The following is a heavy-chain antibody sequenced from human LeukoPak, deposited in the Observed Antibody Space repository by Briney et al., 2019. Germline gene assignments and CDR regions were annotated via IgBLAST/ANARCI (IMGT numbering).Heavy chain of an antibody. Sequence: GGSLRLSXAASGFTFSSFKMNWVCQAPGKGLEWVSYISSTGTTIDYADSVKGRFTISRDNAKNSLYLQMNSLRAEDTAVYFSARDIHVTNHVLDMWGQGTMVTVSS. CDR2: ISSTGTTI. J-gene: IGHJ3*02. CDR3: ARDIHVTNHVLDM. CDR1: GFTFSSFK. V-gene: IGHV3-48*03. D-gene: IGHD1-14*01.